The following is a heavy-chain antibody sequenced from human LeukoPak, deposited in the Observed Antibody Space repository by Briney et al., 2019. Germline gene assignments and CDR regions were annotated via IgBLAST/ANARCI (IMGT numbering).Heavy chain of an antibody. CDR3: ASAPSYYYGMDV. CDR2: MYSGGST. CDR1: GFTVSSNY. J-gene: IGHJ6*02. Sequence: GGSLSLSCAASGFTVSSNYMSWVGQAPGKGLEGVSVMYSGGSTYYAASVKSRFTISTDNSKNTLYLQMNSLRAEDTAVYYCASAPSYYYGMDVWGQGTTVTVSS. V-gene: IGHV3-66*01.